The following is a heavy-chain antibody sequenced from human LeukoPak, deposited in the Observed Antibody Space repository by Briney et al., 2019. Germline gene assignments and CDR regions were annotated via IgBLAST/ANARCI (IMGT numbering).Heavy chain of an antibody. CDR2: IIPILGIA. CDR3: AREAALAYYYDSSGYLADY. CDR1: GGTFSSYA. Sequence: ASVKVSCKASGGTFSSYAISWVRQAPGQGLEWMGRIIPILGIANYAQKFQGRVTITADKSTSTAYMELSSLRSEDTAVYYRAREAALAYYYDSSGYLADYWGQGTLVTVSS. J-gene: IGHJ4*02. V-gene: IGHV1-69*04. D-gene: IGHD3-22*01.